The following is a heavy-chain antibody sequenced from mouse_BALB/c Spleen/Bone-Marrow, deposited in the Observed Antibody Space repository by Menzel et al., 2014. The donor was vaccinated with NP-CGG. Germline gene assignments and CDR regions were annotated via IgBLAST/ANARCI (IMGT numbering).Heavy chain of an antibody. CDR1: GYTFTSYY. J-gene: IGHJ3*01. CDR3: TRGDDYDEEFAY. D-gene: IGHD2-4*01. CDR2: INPSNGGT. V-gene: IGHV1S81*02. Sequence: VHLVESGAELVKPGASVKLFCKASGYTFTSYYMYWVKQRPGQGLEWIGGINPSNGGTNFNEKFKGKATLTVDKSSSTAYMQLSSLTSEDSAVYYCTRGDDYDEEFAYWGQGTLVTVSA.